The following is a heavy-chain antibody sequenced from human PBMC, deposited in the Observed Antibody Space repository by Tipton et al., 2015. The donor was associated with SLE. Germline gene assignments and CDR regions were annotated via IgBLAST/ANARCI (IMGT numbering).Heavy chain of an antibody. CDR1: GYSISSGYY. CDR3: VRDNSREYFDY. J-gene: IGHJ4*02. V-gene: IGHV4-38-2*02. CDR2: IYHSGST. D-gene: IGHD2/OR15-2a*01. Sequence: TLSLTCTVSGYSISSGYYWGWIRQPPGKGLEWIGSIYHSGSTYYNPSLKSRVTISVDTSKNQFSLKVSSVTAADTALYYCVRDNSREYFDYWGQGTLVTVSS.